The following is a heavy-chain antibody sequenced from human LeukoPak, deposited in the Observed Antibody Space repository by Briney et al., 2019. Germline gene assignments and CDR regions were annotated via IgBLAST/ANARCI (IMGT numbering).Heavy chain of an antibody. Sequence: GASVKGSCKASAYTFTGYYIHWVRQAPGQGHEWMGIINPRGGSTSYTQKFQGRVTMTRDTSTSTVYMELSSLRSEDTAVYYCARVKSYYYDTSGKDAFDIWGQGTMVTVSS. CDR3: ARVKSYYYDTSGKDAFDI. CDR2: INPRGGST. V-gene: IGHV1-46*01. CDR1: AYTFTGYY. D-gene: IGHD3-22*01. J-gene: IGHJ3*02.